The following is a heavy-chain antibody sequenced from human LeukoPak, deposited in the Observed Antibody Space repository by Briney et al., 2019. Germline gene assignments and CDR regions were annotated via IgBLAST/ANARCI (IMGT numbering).Heavy chain of an antibody. CDR3: ARHDQQLYYFDY. V-gene: IGHV4-59*08. CDR2: IYHSGST. CDR1: GGSISSYY. J-gene: IGHJ4*02. Sequence: SETLSLTCTVSGGSISSYYWSWIRQPPGKGLEWIGYIYHSGSTNYNPSLKSRVTISVDTSKNQFSLKLSSVTAADTAVYYCARHDQQLYYFDYWGQGTLVTVSS. D-gene: IGHD6-13*01.